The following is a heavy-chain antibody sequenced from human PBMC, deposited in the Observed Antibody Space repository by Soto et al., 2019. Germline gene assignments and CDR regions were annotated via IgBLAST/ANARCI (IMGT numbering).Heavy chain of an antibody. CDR2: IYYSGST. Sequence: QLLLQESGPGLVKPSETLSLTCNVSGDSISSSHYYWGWIRQPPGKGLEWIGTIYYSGSTYYSPSLRSRVTMSVDTSKNQFSLKLSSVTAADTAIYYCARTANYYHYWYFDLWGRGTLVTVSS. J-gene: IGHJ2*01. CDR1: GDSISSSHYY. V-gene: IGHV4-39*01. CDR3: ARTANYYHYWYFDL. D-gene: IGHD1-26*01.